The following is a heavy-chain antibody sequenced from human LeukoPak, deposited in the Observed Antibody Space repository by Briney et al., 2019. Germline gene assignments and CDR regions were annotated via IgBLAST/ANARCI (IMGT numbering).Heavy chain of an antibody. CDR1: GGSITGYH. V-gene: IGHV4-59*01. CDR2: ISDSGST. Sequence: SETLSLTCTVSGGSITGYHWTWIRQPPGKGLEWIGYISDSGSTNYNPSLKSRVTMSVDSSNTEFSLRLNSVTAADTAVYYCARVFRGAVTSNWFDPWGQGTLVTVSS. D-gene: IGHD4-17*01. J-gene: IGHJ5*02. CDR3: ARVFRGAVTSNWFDP.